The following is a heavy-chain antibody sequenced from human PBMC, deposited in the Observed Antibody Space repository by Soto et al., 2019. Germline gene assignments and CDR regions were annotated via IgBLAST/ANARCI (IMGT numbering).Heavy chain of an antibody. CDR1: GYTFTSYD. CDR2: MNPNSGNT. Sequence: ASVKVSCKASGYTFTSYDINWERQATGQGLEWMGWMNPNSGNTGYAQKCQGRVTMTRNTSISTAYMELSSLRSEDTAVYYCARVLVDVCCGDSYDAFDIWGQGTMVTVSS. J-gene: IGHJ3*02. D-gene: IGHD2-21*01. V-gene: IGHV1-8*02. CDR3: ARVLVDVCCGDSYDAFDI.